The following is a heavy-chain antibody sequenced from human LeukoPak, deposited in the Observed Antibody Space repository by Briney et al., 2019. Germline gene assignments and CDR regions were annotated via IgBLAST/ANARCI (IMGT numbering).Heavy chain of an antibody. J-gene: IGHJ4*02. Sequence: SETLSLTCTVSGYSISSGYYWGWIRQPPGKGLEWIGIIYHSGSTYYNPSLKSRVTISVDTSKNQFSLKLSSVTAADTAVYYCARIGYCSSTSCYRPYCFDYWGQGTLVTVSS. CDR3: ARIGYCSSTSCYRPYCFDY. CDR1: GYSISSGYY. CDR2: IYHSGST. D-gene: IGHD2-2*01. V-gene: IGHV4-38-2*02.